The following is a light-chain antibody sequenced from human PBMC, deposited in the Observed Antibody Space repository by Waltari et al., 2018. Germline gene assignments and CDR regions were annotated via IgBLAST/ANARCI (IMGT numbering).Light chain of an antibody. V-gene: IGLV3-1*01. CDR3: QAWDSRIAV. CDR2: QDH. Sequence: SFELTQPPSVSVSPGQTASISCSGDTLGEIYASWYQQKPGQAPTLVIFQDHKPPLGTHQRFSGSNAGKTATLTISGAQAMDEADYYCQAWDSRIAVFGGGTKLTVL. CDR1: TLGEIY. J-gene: IGLJ2*01.